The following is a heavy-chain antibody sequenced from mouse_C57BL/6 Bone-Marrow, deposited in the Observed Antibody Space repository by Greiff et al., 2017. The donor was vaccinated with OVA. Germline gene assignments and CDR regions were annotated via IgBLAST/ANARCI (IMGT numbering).Heavy chain of an antibody. CDR1: GVDFSRYW. D-gene: IGHD3-3*01. V-gene: IGHV4-1*01. J-gene: IGHJ2*01. CDR3: ARKGDVGFDY. CDR2: INPDSSTI. Sequence: AASGVDFSRYWMSWVRRAPGKGLEWIGDINPDSSTINYAPSLKYKFIISRDNAKNTLYLQMSKVRSEDTALYYCARKGDVGFDYWGQGTTLTVSS.